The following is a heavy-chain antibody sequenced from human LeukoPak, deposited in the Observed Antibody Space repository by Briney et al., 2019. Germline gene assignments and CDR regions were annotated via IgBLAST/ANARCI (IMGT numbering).Heavy chain of an antibody. Sequence: GGSLRLSCAASGFTFSSYAMSWVRQAPGKGLEWVSAISGSGGSTYYADSVKGRFTISRDNSKNTLYLQMNSLRAEDPAVYYCAKDPVVVRYYFDYWGQGTLVTVSS. CDR3: AKDPVVVRYYFDY. CDR1: GFTFSSYA. D-gene: IGHD2-15*01. CDR2: ISGSGGST. V-gene: IGHV3-23*01. J-gene: IGHJ4*02.